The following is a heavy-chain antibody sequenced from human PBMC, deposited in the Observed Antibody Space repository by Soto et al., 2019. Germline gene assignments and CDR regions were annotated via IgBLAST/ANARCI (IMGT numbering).Heavy chain of an antibody. CDR2: ISYDGSNK. D-gene: IGHD5-12*01. V-gene: IGHV3-30-3*01. J-gene: IGHJ3*02. Sequence: VAVISYDGSNKYYADSVKGRFTISRDNSKNTLYLQMNSLRAEDTAVYYCARTKRWLQLGAFDIWGQGTMVTVSS. CDR3: ARTKRWLQLGAFDI.